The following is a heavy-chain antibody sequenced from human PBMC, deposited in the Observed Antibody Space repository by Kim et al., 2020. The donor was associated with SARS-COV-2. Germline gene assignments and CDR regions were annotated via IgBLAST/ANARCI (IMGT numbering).Heavy chain of an antibody. V-gene: IGHV3-23*03. CDR1: GFTFSSYA. CDR2: IYSDGSSI. D-gene: IGHD1-1*01. Sequence: GGSLRLSCAASGFTFSSYAMNWVRQAPGKGLEWVSGIYSDGSSIYYADSVRGRFTISRDNSKNSLYLQLNSLRAEDTAVYYCAKGWYWNGGMDVWGQGTT. J-gene: IGHJ6*02. CDR3: AKGWYWNGGMDV.